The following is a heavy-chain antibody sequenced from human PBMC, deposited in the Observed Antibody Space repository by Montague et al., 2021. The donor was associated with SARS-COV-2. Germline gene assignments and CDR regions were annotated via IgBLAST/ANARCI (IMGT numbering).Heavy chain of an antibody. D-gene: IGHD3-22*01. CDR2: IDWDDDK. CDR3: ARTPYYYDSSGYNYGAFDI. V-gene: IGHV2-70*11. Sequence: PALVKPTQTLTLTCTFSGFSLSTSGMCVSWIRQPPGKALEWLARIDWDDDKYYSTSLKTRLTISKDTSKNQVVLTMTNMDPVDTATYYCARTPYYYDSSGYNYGAFDIWGQGTMVTVSS. CDR1: GFSLSTSGMC. J-gene: IGHJ3*02.